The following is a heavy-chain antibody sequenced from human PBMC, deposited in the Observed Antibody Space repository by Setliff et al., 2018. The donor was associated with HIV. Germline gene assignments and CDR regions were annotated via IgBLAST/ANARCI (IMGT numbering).Heavy chain of an antibody. D-gene: IGHD6-19*01. CDR2: IYHSGST. CDR3: ASAVAGTREFDY. J-gene: IGHJ4*02. V-gene: IGHV4-59*01. Sequence: SETLSLTCTVSGGSISGYYWSWIRQPPGKGLEWIGYIYHSGSTNYNPSLKSRVSISVDTSKNEFSLKVTSATAADTAVYYCASAVAGTREFDYWGRGTLVTVSS. CDR1: GGSISGYY.